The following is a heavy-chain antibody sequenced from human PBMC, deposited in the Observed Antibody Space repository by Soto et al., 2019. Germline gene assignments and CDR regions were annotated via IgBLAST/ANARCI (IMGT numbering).Heavy chain of an antibody. CDR3: VRGPYCGCDCYFGS. CDR2: FRPGGNT. J-gene: IGHJ4*02. D-gene: IGHD2-21*02. CDR1: VGSVSCYY. Sequence: PSESLSLTSTSCVGSVSCYYVSLVRQTAGKGLEWLGRFRPGGNTNYSPSLMSRVTMSVDTSHNRFSLKLTSVTAADTAVYYCVRGPYCGCDCYFGSWGQGVILTVSS. V-gene: IGHV4-4*07.